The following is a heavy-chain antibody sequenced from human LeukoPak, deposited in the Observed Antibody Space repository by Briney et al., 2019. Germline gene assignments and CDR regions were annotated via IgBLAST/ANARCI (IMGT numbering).Heavy chain of an antibody. CDR3: AKDLWVYSYGRTADY. V-gene: IGHV4-61*01. CDR1: GDSISSSTYY. Sequence: SETLSLTCTVSGDSISSSTYYWSWIRQPPGKGLEWIGYIYYSGSTNYNPSLKSRVTISVDTSKNQFSLKLSSVTAADTAVYYCAKDLWVYSYGRTADYWGQGTLVTVSS. CDR2: IYYSGST. D-gene: IGHD5-18*01. J-gene: IGHJ4*02.